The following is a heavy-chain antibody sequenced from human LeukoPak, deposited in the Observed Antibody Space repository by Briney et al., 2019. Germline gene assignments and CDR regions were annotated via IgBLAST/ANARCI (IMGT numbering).Heavy chain of an antibody. V-gene: IGHV4-59*08. CDR2: IFYSGST. Sequence: SETLSLTCAVSGGSMSSYYWSWIRQPPGKGLEWIGYIFYSGSTNYNPSLKSRVTLSVDTSKNQFSLKLGSVTAADTDVYYCARQPYMLGAYYFDYWGQGTMVTVSS. CDR3: ARQPYMLGAYYFDY. J-gene: IGHJ4*02. D-gene: IGHD1-26*01. CDR1: GGSMSSYY.